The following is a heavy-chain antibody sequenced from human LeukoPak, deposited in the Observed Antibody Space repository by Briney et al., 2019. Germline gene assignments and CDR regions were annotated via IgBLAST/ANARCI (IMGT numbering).Heavy chain of an antibody. D-gene: IGHD2-2*02. V-gene: IGHV3-30*03. CDR1: GFTFSSYG. Sequence: PGRSLRLSCAASGFTFSSYGMHWVRQAPGKGLEWVAVISYDGSNKYYADSVKGRFTISRDNSKNTLYLQMNSLRAEDTAVYYCARVGVVPAAIFDYWGQGTLVTVSS. J-gene: IGHJ4*02. CDR2: ISYDGSNK. CDR3: ARVGVVPAAIFDY.